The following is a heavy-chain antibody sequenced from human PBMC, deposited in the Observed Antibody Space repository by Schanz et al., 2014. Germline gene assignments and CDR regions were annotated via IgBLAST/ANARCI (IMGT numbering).Heavy chain of an antibody. CDR1: GFDFNSYS. CDR2: ISSSGTTI. CDR3: AREQIMAAAGLGDY. Sequence: VQLVESGGGLVKPGGSLRLSCEASGFDFNSYSMNWVRQVPGKGLEWVSYISSSGTTIYYADSVKGRFTISRDNAKNSLYLQMNSLRAEDTAVYYCAREQIMAAAGLGDYWGHGTLVTVSS. D-gene: IGHD6-13*01. V-gene: IGHV3-48*04. J-gene: IGHJ4*01.